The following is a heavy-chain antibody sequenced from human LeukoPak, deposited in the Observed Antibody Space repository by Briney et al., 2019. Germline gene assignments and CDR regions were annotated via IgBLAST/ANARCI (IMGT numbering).Heavy chain of an antibody. J-gene: IGHJ4*02. V-gene: IGHV4-34*01. Sequence: SETPSLTCAVYGGSFSGYYWSWIRQPPGKGLEWIGEINHSGSTNYNPSLKSRVTISVDTSKNQFSLKLSSVTAADTAVYYCARGKTTFGGAHKQLYYFDYWGQGTLVTVSS. CDR1: GGSFSGYY. CDR2: INHSGST. D-gene: IGHD3-16*01. CDR3: ARGKTTFGGAHKQLYYFDY.